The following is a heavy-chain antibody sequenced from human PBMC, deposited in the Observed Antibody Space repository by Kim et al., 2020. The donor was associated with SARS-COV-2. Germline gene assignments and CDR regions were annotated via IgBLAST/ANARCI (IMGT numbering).Heavy chain of an antibody. J-gene: IGHJ3*02. Sequence: PSLKSRVTISVDTSKNQFSLKLSSVTAADTAVYYCARDWATVTTGGAFDIWGQGTMVTVSS. D-gene: IGHD4-17*01. V-gene: IGHV4-39*07. CDR3: ARDWATVTTGGAFDI.